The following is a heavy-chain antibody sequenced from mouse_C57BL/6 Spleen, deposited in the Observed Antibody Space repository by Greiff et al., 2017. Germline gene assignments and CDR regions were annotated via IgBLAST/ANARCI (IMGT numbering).Heavy chain of an antibody. V-gene: IGHV1-55*01. CDR1: GYTFTSYW. D-gene: IGHD1-1*01. CDR3: ARWGTTVVDWYFDV. Sequence: QVQLKQPGAELVKPGASVKMSCKASGYTFTSYWITWVKQRPGQGLEWIGDIYPGSGSTNYNETFKSKATLTVDTSSSTAYMQLSSLTSEDSAVYYCARWGTTVVDWYFDVWGTGTTVTVSS. J-gene: IGHJ1*03. CDR2: IYPGSGST.